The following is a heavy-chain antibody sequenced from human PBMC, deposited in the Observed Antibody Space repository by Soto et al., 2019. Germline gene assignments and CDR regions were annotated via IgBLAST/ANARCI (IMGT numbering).Heavy chain of an antibody. Sequence: PGGSLRLSCAASGFNFSDYYMSWIRQAPGKGLEWVSYISSSSSTIYYADSVKGRFTISRDNAKNSLYLQMNSLRAEDTAVYYCARDGLYYDSSGYYYRLAFDIWGQGTMVTVSS. CDR1: GFNFSDYY. CDR3: ARDGLYYDSSGYYYRLAFDI. J-gene: IGHJ3*02. V-gene: IGHV3-11*04. CDR2: ISSSSSTI. D-gene: IGHD3-22*01.